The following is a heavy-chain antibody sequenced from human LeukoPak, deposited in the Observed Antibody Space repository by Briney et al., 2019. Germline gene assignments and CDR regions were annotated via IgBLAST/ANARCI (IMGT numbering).Heavy chain of an antibody. CDR2: INHSGST. V-gene: IGHV4-34*01. CDR1: GGSFSDYY. D-gene: IGHD7-27*01. J-gene: IGHJ4*02. CDR3: ARVALTGDFDF. Sequence: SETLSLTCAVYGGSFSDYYWSWIRQPPGKGLEWIGEINHSGSTSYNPSLKSRVTISVDTSKNQFSLKLDSVTAADTAVCYCARVALTGDFDFWGQGTLVPVSS.